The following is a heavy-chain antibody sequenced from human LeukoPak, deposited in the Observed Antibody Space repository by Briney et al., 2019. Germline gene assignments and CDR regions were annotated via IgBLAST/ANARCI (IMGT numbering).Heavy chain of an antibody. CDR2: IRSKANSYAT. Sequence: GGSLRLSCAASGFTFSGSAMHWVRQASGKGLEWAGRIRSKANSYATAYAASVKGRFTISRDDSKNTAYLQMNSLKTEDTAVYYCTRRRELLGLYAFDIWGQGTMVTVSS. J-gene: IGHJ3*02. V-gene: IGHV3-73*01. D-gene: IGHD1-26*01. CDR1: GFTFSGSA. CDR3: TRRRELLGLYAFDI.